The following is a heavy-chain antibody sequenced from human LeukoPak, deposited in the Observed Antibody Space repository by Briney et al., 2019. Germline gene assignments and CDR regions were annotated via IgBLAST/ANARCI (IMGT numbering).Heavy chain of an antibody. D-gene: IGHD5-12*01. V-gene: IGHV1-2*02. CDR3: ARGLLATARSKDY. Sequence: ASVKVSCKASGHTFTGYYMHWVRQAPGQGLEWMGWINPNSGGTNYAQKFQGRVTMTRDTSISTAYMELSRLRSDDTAVYYCARGLLATARSKDYWGQGTLVTVSS. CDR1: GHTFTGYY. J-gene: IGHJ4*02. CDR2: INPNSGGT.